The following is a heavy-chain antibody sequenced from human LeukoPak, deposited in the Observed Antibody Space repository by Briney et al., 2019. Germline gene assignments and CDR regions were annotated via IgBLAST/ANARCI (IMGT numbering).Heavy chain of an antibody. V-gene: IGHV3-48*03. CDR1: GFSFPTYE. CDR3: ARDYYDSSGYLNWFDH. J-gene: IGHJ5*02. CDR2: ISTDDSTT. D-gene: IGHD3-22*01. Sequence: PGGSLRLSCAASGFSFPTYEVNWVRQAPGKGLEWVSSISTDDSTTYYAASVKGRFTISRDNAKNSLYLQMNSLRADDTAVYYCARDYYDSSGYLNWFDHWGQGTLVTVSS.